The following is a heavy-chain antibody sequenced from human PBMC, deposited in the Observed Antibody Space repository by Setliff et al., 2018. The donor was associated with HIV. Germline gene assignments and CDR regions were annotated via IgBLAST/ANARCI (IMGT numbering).Heavy chain of an antibody. CDR2: IYYSGST. V-gene: IGHV4-30-4*08. CDR1: GFTLSDYY. J-gene: IGHJ5*02. CDR3: ARSKHGNWFDP. Sequence: LRLSCAVSGFTLSDYYMDWVRQPPGKGLEWIGYIYYSGSTYYNPSLKSRVTISVDTSKNQFSLKLSSVTAAGTAVYYCARSKHGNWFDPWGQGTLVTVLL.